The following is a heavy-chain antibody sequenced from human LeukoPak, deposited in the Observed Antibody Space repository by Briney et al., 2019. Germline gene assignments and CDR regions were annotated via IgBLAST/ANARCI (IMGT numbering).Heavy chain of an antibody. Sequence: PGGSLRLSCTASGFTFGDYAMSWVRQAPGKGLEWVGFIRSKAYGGTTEYAASVKGRFTISRDDSKSIAYLQMNSLKTEDTAVYYCTRVISMELVSYFDYWGQGTLVTVSS. D-gene: IGHD6-6*01. CDR3: TRVISMELVSYFDY. CDR1: GFTFGDYA. CDR2: IRSKAYGGTT. J-gene: IGHJ4*02. V-gene: IGHV3-49*04.